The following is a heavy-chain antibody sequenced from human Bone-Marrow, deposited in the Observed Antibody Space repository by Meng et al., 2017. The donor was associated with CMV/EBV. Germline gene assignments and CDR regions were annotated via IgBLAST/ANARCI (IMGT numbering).Heavy chain of an antibody. CDR3: ARGRRGYSYGSSFDY. CDR2: IIPIFGTA. Sequence: SVKVSCKASGGTFSSYAISWVRQAPGQGLEWMGGIIPIFGTANYAQKFRGRVTITTDESTSTAYMELSSLRSEDTAVYYCARGRRGYSYGSSFDYWGQGTLVTVSS. V-gene: IGHV1-69*05. CDR1: GGTFSSYA. D-gene: IGHD5-18*01. J-gene: IGHJ4*02.